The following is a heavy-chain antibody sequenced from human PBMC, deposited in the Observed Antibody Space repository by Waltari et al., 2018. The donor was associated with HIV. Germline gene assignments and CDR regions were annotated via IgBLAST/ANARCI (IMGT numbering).Heavy chain of an antibody. CDR2: IKKEGSEK. Sequence: EVQLVESGGGLVQPGGSLRLSCAASGFTFSSYWMSWVRQAPGKGLEGVANIKKEGSEKYDGDSVNGRFTISRDNAENSLYLQMNSLRAEDTAVYYCARGGFYGSGSKVNWGQGTLVTVSS. CDR1: GFTFSSYW. D-gene: IGHD3-10*01. J-gene: IGHJ4*02. CDR3: ARGGFYGSGSKVN. V-gene: IGHV3-7*04.